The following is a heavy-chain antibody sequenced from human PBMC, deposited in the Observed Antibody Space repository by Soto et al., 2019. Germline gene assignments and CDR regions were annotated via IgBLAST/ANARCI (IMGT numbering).Heavy chain of an antibody. J-gene: IGHJ4*02. D-gene: IGHD2-2*03. CDR2: IRHDETSK. Sequence: QVQLVESGGGVVQPGRSLRLSCAASGFTFSNYNMHWVRQAPGKGLEWVALIRHDETSKFYADSVKGRFTISRDNSKNTLYLQINSLGGDDTAVYYCARDGYGPDYWGQGTLVTVSS. CDR3: ARDGYGPDY. CDR1: GFTFSNYN. V-gene: IGHV3-33*01.